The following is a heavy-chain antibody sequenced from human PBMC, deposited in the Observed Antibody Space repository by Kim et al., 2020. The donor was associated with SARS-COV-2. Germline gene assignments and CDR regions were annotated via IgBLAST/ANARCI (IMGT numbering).Heavy chain of an antibody. CDR3: ARGTSDIWTGYSPFCYYY. Sequence: GGSLRLSCAASGFTVSSNYMNWVRQAPGKGLEWVSVIYSGGSTYYADSVKRGFTISRDNCKNTMYPQMNSLRAEETDEYDCARGTSDIWTGYSPFCYYY. CDR2: IYSGGST. V-gene: IGHV3-53*01. J-gene: IGHJ6*01. D-gene: IGHD3-9*01. CDR1: GFTVSSNY.